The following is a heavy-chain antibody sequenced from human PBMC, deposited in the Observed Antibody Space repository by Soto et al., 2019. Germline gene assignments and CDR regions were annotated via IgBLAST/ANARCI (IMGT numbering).Heavy chain of an antibody. CDR3: ARKYCDSTSCYYDY. CDR2: IYHSGST. CDR1: GDSISSSKW. J-gene: IGHJ4*02. V-gene: IGHV4-4*02. Sequence: QVQLQESGPGLVKPSGTLSLTCAVSGDSISSSKWWNWVRQPPGKGLEWIGEIYHSGSTNYSPSLKSRVTISVDKSKNQFSLNLTSVTAADTAMYYCARKYCDSTSCYYDYWGQGTLVTVSS. D-gene: IGHD2-2*01.